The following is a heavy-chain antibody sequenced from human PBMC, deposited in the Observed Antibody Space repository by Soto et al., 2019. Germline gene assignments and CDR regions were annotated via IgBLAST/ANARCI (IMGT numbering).Heavy chain of an antibody. CDR2: ISSSSSNI. Sequence: DVQLVESGGGLVQPGGSLRLSCTASGFTFSSRAMNWVRQFPGRGLEGVSYISSSSSNIDYAESVKGRFTVSRDNAKNSLYLQMNTLRDEDTAVYYCASDRSLGSNWYYYLESWGQGTLVTVSS. J-gene: IGHJ4*02. CDR3: ASDRSLGSNWYYYLES. V-gene: IGHV3-48*02. CDR1: GFTFSSRA. D-gene: IGHD3-16*01.